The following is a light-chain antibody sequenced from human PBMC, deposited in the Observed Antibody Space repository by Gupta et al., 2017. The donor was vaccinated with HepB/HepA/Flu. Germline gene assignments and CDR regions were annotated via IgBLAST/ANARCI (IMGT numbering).Light chain of an antibody. CDR2: YDD. CDR3: AAWDDSLSGLV. CDR1: SSNIGNNA. Sequence: QSVLTQPPSVSEAPRQRVTISCSGSSSNIGNNAVNWYQQLPGKSPKLLIYYDDLLPSGVSDRFSGSRSGTSASLAISGLQSEDEAEYYCAAWDDSLSGLVFGGGTKLTVL. V-gene: IGLV1-36*01. J-gene: IGLJ2*01.